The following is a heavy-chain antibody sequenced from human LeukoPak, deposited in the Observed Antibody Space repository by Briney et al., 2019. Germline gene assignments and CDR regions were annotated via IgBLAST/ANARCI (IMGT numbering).Heavy chain of an antibody. Sequence: GSLRLSCAASGFTLSSYEMKWVRQAPGKGPEGVSYISSSGSTIYYADSVKGRFTISRDNAKNSLYLQMNSLRAEDTAVYYCARDPGDSSGYVFDYWGQGTLVTVSS. CDR3: ARDPGDSSGYVFDY. D-gene: IGHD3-22*01. J-gene: IGHJ4*02. CDR1: GFTLSSYE. V-gene: IGHV3-48*03. CDR2: ISSSGSTI.